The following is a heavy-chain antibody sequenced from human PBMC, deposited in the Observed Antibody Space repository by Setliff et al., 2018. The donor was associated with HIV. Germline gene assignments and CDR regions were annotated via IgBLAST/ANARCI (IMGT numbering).Heavy chain of an antibody. V-gene: IGHV3-13*01. CDR3: AREKEGEIGTFDF. D-gene: IGHD3-16*01. CDR2: IGTGGDT. J-gene: IGHJ4*02. Sequence: PGGSLRLSCEASGFIFSSHDFHWVRQAAGKGLEWVAAIGTGGDTYYADSVKGRFTISRENARNSLYLQMNSLRAGDTAVYYCAREKEGEIGTFDFWGQGTLVTVSS. CDR1: GFIFSSHD.